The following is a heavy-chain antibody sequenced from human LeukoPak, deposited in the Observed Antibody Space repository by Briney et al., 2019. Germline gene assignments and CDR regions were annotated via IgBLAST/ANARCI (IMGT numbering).Heavy chain of an antibody. D-gene: IGHD2-15*01. CDR1: GFTFSNYA. J-gene: IGHJ4*02. V-gene: IGHV3-23*01. CDR2: ISASGGS. Sequence: GGSLRPSCAASGFTFSNYAMSWVRQAPGKGLEWVSGISASGGSYYADSVKGRFTVSRDISKNTLYLQMNSLRAEDTAVYFCAREPRDCTGGTCQSAGGYYFYYWSQGTLVTVSS. CDR3: AREPRDCTGGTCQSAGGYYFYY.